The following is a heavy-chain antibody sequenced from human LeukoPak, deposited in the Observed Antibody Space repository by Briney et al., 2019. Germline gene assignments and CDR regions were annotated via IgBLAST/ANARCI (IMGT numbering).Heavy chain of an antibody. V-gene: IGHV3-53*01. J-gene: IGHJ4*02. Sequence: PGGSLRLSCAASGFTVISDYMHWVRQAPGKGLDWVSVIYRRGSTDYADSVKGRFTISRDNSKNTLYLQMNSLRAEDTAVYYCAKAPGPYSGSYWGYFDYWGQGTLVTVSS. CDR3: AKAPGPYSGSYWGYFDY. D-gene: IGHD1-26*01. CDR1: GFTVISDY. CDR2: IYRRGST.